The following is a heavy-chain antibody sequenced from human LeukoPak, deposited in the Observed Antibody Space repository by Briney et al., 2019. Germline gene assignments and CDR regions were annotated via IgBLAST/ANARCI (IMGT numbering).Heavy chain of an antibody. CDR3: AKDGETGGSGWSANWFDP. J-gene: IGHJ5*02. CDR1: GFTFSSYA. Sequence: GGSLRPSCAASGFTFSSYAMSWVRQAPGKGLEWVSAISGSGGSTYYADSVKGRFTISRDNSKNTLYLQMNSLRAEDTAVYYCAKDGETGGSGWSANWFDPWGQGTLVTVSS. D-gene: IGHD6-19*01. CDR2: ISGSGGST. V-gene: IGHV3-23*01.